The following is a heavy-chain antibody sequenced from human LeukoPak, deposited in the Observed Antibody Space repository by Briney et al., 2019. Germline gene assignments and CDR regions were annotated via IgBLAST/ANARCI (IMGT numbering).Heavy chain of an antibody. Sequence: PSETLSLTCAVSGCSISSGYYWGWIRQPPGKGLEWIGSIYHSGSTYYNPSLKSRVTISVDTSKNQFSLKLSSVTAADTAVYYCARHPYSSSWYGPTSYYYYYMDVWGKGTTVTVSS. V-gene: IGHV4-38-2*01. D-gene: IGHD6-13*01. CDR2: IYHSGST. J-gene: IGHJ6*03. CDR1: GCSISSGYY. CDR3: ARHPYSSSWYGPTSYYYYYMDV.